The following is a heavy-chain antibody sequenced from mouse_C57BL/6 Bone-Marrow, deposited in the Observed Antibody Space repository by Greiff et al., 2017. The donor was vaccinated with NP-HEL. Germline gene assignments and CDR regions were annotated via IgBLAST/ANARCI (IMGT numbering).Heavy chain of an antibody. J-gene: IGHJ2*01. CDR1: GFTFSDYG. Sequence: VQLKESGGGLVKPGGSLKLSCAASGFTFSDYGMHWVRQAPEKGLEWVAYISSGSSTIYYADTVKGRFTISRDNATNTLCLQMTSLRSEDTAMYYCATITTVVDGGQGTTLTVSS. V-gene: IGHV5-17*01. D-gene: IGHD1-1*01. CDR3: ATITTVVD. CDR2: ISSGSSTI.